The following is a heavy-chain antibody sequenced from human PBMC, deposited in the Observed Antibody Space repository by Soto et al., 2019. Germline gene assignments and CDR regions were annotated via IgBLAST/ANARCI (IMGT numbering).Heavy chain of an antibody. CDR2: ISGXXXXX. CDR1: GVSFSSYA. J-gene: IGHJ3*02. D-gene: IGHD3-22*01. CDR3: AKDLIVVIPDAFDI. Sequence: LRPSWAASGVSFSSYAMNCVRQAPGTGLEWVSGISGXXXXXXXXXXVKGRFTSSRDNSKDTLYLQMNSLRAEDTAVYYCAKDLIVVIPDAFDIWGQGTRVTVSS. V-gene: IGHV3-23*01.